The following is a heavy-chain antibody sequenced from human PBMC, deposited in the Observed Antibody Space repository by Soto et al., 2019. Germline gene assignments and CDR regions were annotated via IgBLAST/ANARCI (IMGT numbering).Heavy chain of an antibody. CDR2: ISSSSRTI. CDR1: GFTFSSYS. Sequence: GSLRLSCAASGFTFSSYSXNXVRXAPEKGLEWVSYISSSSRTIYSADSVKGRFTISRDNAKNSLYLQMNSLRAEDTAVYYCARDPSRHCYPDVWGKGTTVTVSS. CDR3: ARDPSRHCYPDV. V-gene: IGHV3-48*01. J-gene: IGHJ6*03.